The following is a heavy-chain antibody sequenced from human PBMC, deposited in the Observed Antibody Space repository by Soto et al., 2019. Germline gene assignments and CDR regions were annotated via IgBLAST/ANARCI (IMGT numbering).Heavy chain of an antibody. CDR1: GGSVSSGSYY. D-gene: IGHD2-15*01. CDR3: AREGRLYGPLFYY. V-gene: IGHV4-61*01. J-gene: IGHJ4*02. Sequence: SETLSLTCTVSGGSVSSGSYYWSWIRQPPGKGLEWIGYIYYSGSTNYNPSLKSRVTISVDTSKNQFSLKLSSVTAADTAVYYCAREGRLYGPLFYYWGQGTLVTVSS. CDR2: IYYSGST.